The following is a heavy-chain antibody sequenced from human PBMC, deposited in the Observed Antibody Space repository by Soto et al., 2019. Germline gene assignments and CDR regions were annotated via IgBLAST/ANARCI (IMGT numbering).Heavy chain of an antibody. CDR3: AREDDGGDSLDV. CDR2: IHHSGAF. V-gene: IGHV4-30-4*08. J-gene: IGHJ6*02. D-gene: IGHD2-21*02. CDR1: GGSINSDSYH. Sequence: LSLTCTVSGGSINSDSYHWTWIRQSPGKGLEWIGYIHHSGAFLYNPSFKSRLTISVDTSKNQFSLHLSSVTDADTAVYFCAREDDGGDSLDVWGQGTTVTVSS.